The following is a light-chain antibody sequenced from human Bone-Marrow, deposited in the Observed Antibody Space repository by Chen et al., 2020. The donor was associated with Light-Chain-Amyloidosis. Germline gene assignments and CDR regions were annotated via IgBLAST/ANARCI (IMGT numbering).Light chain of an antibody. CDR2: GDD. J-gene: IGLJ2*01. CDR3: AAWDDSLTGHVV. CDR1: SSNIGGNT. V-gene: IGLV1-44*01. Sequence: QSVLTQPPSASGTPGPRVTISCSGSSSNIGGNTVNWYQHLPGTAPKLLIYGDDQRPSGVPDRFSGSKSGTSASLAISGLQSEDEADYYCAAWDDSLTGHVVFGGGTKLTVL.